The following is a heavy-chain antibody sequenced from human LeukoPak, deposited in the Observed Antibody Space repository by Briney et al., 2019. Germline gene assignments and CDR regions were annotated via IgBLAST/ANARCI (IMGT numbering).Heavy chain of an antibody. V-gene: IGHV3-21*01. CDR1: GITFKTYS. J-gene: IGHJ4*02. CDR2: ISSTSTYI. Sequence: GGSLRLSCAASGITFKTYSMNWVRQAPGKGLEWVSSISSTSTYIYYADPVKGRFTISRDNAKNSLYVQMNSLRAEDTAVYYCARAPGVGLGFDYWGQGTLVTVSS. D-gene: IGHD3-10*01. CDR3: ARAPGVGLGFDY.